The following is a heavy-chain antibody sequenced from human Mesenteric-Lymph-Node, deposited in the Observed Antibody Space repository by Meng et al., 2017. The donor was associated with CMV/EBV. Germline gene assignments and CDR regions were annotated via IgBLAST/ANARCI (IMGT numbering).Heavy chain of an antibody. J-gene: IGHJ3*02. Sequence: GESLKISCAASGFTFSSYWITWVRQAPGKGLEWVANIKQDESEKDYVDSVKGRFTISRDHAKNSLYLQMNSLRGEDTAVYYCVRVRGGYCSRTLCYNAFDIWGQGPMVTVSS. CDR2: IKQDESEK. CDR3: VRVRGGYCSRTLCYNAFDI. D-gene: IGHD2-2*02. V-gene: IGHV3-7*01. CDR1: GFTFSSYW.